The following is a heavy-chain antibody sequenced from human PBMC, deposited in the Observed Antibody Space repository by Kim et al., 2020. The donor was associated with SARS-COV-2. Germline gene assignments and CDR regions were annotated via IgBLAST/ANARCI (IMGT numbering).Heavy chain of an antibody. V-gene: IGHV3-64D*06. D-gene: IGHD6-13*01. J-gene: IGHJ4*02. Sequence: YYADSVKGRFTISRDNSKNTLYLQMSSLRAEDTAVYYCVKGYSSSEDFDYWGQGTLVTVSS. CDR3: VKGYSSSEDFDY.